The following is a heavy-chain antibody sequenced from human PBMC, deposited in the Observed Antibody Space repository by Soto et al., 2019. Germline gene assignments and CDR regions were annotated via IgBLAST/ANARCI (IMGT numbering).Heavy chain of an antibody. V-gene: IGHV3-48*03. D-gene: IGHD4-17*01. CDR2: ISRSGSPI. CDR1: GFSLSSYE. J-gene: IGHJ3*02. CDR3: AGVFGDYLIDAFDI. Sequence: EAQLVESGGGLVQPGGSLRLSCTAFGFSLSSYEMDWVRQAPGKGLEWVSHISRSGSPIYYADSVKGRFTISRDNAKNSVFLQMNSLRAEYMAVYYCAGVFGDYLIDAFDIWGQGTMVTVSS.